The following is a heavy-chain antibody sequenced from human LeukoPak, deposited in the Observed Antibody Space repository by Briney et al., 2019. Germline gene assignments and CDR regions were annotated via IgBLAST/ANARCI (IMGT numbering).Heavy chain of an antibody. Sequence: PSEALSLTCAVYGGSFSGHYSTWIRQPPGKGLEWIGEVDLLGRTNYNPSLKSRVAISVDKSENHISLWLTSVTAADTAVYYCAREGGPYRPLDYSGQGTLVTVSS. CDR2: VDLLGRT. V-gene: IGHV4-34*01. CDR1: GGSFSGHY. J-gene: IGHJ4*02. CDR3: AREGGPYRPLDY.